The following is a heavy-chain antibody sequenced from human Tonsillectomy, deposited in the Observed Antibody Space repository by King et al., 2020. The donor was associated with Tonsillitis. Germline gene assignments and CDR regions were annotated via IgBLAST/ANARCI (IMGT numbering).Heavy chain of an antibody. J-gene: IGHJ4*02. CDR2: IYPGDSDT. CDR1: GYSFTSYW. V-gene: IGHV5-51*01. CDR3: ARQDCRGGSCYSSGFDY. Sequence: EAQLVQSGVEVKKPGESLKISCKGSGYSFTSYWIGWVRQMPGKGLEWMGIIYPGDSDTRYSPSFQGQVTISADKSINTAYLQWNSLKASDIAIYYCARQDCRGGSCYSSGFDYWGQGTLVTVSS. D-gene: IGHD2-15*01.